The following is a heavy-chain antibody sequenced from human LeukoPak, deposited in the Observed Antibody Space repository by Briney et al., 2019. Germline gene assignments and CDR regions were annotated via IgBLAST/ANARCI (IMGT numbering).Heavy chain of an antibody. V-gene: IGHV1-18*01. Sequence: ASVKISSKTSGVTNPTYGITWGRHDPGQGLEWMGWISTYNANTQYTQKFQGRVTLTTETATNTVYMDLRSLRSDHTAVYYCASPAKGAFFYYYINVWGKGTSVTVSS. CDR1: GVTNPTYG. CDR3: ASPAKGAFFYYYINV. D-gene: IGHD2-2*01. J-gene: IGHJ6*03. CDR2: ISTYNANT.